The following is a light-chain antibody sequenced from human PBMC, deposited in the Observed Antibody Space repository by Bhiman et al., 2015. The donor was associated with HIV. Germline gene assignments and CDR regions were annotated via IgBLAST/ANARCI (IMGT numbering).Light chain of an antibody. V-gene: IGLV1-50*01. Sequence: QSVLTQPPSVSGAPGQRVTISCTGSSSNIGTDSGVHWYQQIPGEAPKLIIYDNTQRPSGVPDRFSASKSGTSASLAISGLRSDDEADYYCAAWDDSLSGPVFGGGTKLTVL. CDR1: SSNIGTDSG. CDR2: DNT. CDR3: AAWDDSLSGPV. J-gene: IGLJ3*02.